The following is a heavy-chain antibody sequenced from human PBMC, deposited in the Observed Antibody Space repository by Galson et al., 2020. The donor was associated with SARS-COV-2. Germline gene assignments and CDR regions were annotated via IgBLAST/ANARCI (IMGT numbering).Heavy chain of an antibody. V-gene: IGHV4-61*02. CDR1: GGSISSGSYY. CDR3: ARDYVATTPYYYYYYGMDV. D-gene: IGHD1-26*01. J-gene: IGHJ6*02. Sequence: SETLSLTCTVSGGSISSGSYYWSWIRQPAGKGLEWIGRIYTSGSTNYNPSLKSRVTISVDTSKNQFSLKLSSVTAADTAVYYCARDYVATTPYYYYYYGMDVWGQWSTVSVSS. CDR2: IYTSGST.